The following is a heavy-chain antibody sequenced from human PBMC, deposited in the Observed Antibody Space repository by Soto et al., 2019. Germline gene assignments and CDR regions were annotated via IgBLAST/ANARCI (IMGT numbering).Heavy chain of an antibody. CDR2: IIPIFGTA. V-gene: IGHV1-69*13. Sequence: ASVKVSCTASGGTFSSYAISWVRQAPGQGLEWMGGIIPIFGTANYAQKFQGRVTITADESTSTAYMELSSLRSEDTAVYYCARVVVPAAIVGDYYYGMDVWGQGTTVTVSS. CDR1: GGTFSSYA. CDR3: ARVVVPAAIVGDYYYGMDV. D-gene: IGHD2-2*02. J-gene: IGHJ6*02.